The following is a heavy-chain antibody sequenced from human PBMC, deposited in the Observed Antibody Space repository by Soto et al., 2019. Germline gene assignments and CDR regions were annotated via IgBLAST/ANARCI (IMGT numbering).Heavy chain of an antibody. J-gene: IGHJ4*02. CDR3: AHRESTGTTTYFDT. CDR2: IYWDGES. D-gene: IGHD1-1*01. CDR1: GFSFTTTRMG. V-gene: IGHV2-5*02. Sequence: SGPTLVNPTETITLTCTFSGFSFTTTRMGVGWTRQPPGKALEWLAIIYWDGESRYNPLLRRRLTLTEDTSKNQVVLTMTNMDPKATATYYCAHRESTGTTTYFDTWGQGIPVTASS.